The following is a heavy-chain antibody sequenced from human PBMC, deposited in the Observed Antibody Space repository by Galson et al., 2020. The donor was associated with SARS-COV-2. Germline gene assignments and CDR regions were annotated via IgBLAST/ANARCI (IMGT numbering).Heavy chain of an antibody. J-gene: IGHJ6*03. CDR1: GFTFSSYG. V-gene: IGHV3-23*01. CDR2: ISGIVADT. CDR3: AKVPSSGYYGQYYYYYMDV. D-gene: IGHD3-22*01. Sequence: GASPRLSCAAAGFTFSSYGMSWALQAPGKRLEWVSAISGIVADTYYADSVKGRFTISRDNSKNTLNLQMNSLRAEDTAVYYCAKVPSSGYYGQYYYYYMDVWGKGTTVTVSS.